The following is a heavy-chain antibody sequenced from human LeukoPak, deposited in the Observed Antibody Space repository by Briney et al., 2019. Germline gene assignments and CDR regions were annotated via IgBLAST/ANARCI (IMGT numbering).Heavy chain of an antibody. D-gene: IGHD3-3*01. V-gene: IGHV3-53*04. Sequence: GGSLRLSCAASGFTFSSNYMSWVRQAPGKGLEWVLVIYSGGSTYYADSVKGRFTISRHNSKNTLYLQMNSLRAEDTAVYYCARDKVFGGYGMDVWGQGTTVTVSS. CDR1: GFTFSSNY. J-gene: IGHJ6*02. CDR2: IYSGGST. CDR3: ARDKVFGGYGMDV.